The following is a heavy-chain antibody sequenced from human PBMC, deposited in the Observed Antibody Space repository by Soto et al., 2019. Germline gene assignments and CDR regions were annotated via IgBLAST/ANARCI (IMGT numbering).Heavy chain of an antibody. D-gene: IGHD4-4*01. CDR1: GYTFTSYG. V-gene: IGHV1-18*01. CDR3: ARDGRDYRNYYGMDV. J-gene: IGHJ6*02. CDR2: ISAYNSNT. Sequence: ASVKVSCKASGYTFTSYGISWVRQAPGQGLEWMGWISAYNSNTNYAQKLQGRVTMTTDTSTSTAYMELRSLRSDDTAVYYCARDGRDYRNYYGMDVWGQGTTVTVSS.